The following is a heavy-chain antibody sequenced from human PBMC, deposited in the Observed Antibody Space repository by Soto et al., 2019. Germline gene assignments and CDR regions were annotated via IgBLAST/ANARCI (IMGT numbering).Heavy chain of an antibody. CDR2: IYSGGST. D-gene: IGHD2-8*02. Sequence: LRLSCAASGFTVSSNYMSWVRQAPGKGLEWVSVIYSGGSTYYADSVKGRFTISRDNSKNTLYLQMNRLRAEDTAVYYCARGYPGGYFDYWGQGTLVTVSS. CDR3: ARGYPGGYFDY. J-gene: IGHJ4*02. V-gene: IGHV3-53*01. CDR1: GFTVSSNY.